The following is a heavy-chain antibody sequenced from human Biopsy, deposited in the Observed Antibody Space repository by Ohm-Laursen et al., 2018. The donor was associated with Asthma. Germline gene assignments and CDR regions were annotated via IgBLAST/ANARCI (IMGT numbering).Heavy chain of an antibody. D-gene: IGHD2-8*01. CDR1: GFTFSNYG. CDR3: ARERAGVLGSFNGKGV. J-gene: IGHJ6*02. V-gene: IGHV3-30*03. CDR2: VTYDGISQ. Sequence: SLRLSCAASGFTFSNYGMHWVRQVAGKGLDWVAVVTYDGISQYYAESVKGRFTISRDNSRNTLNLQMNSVRPDDTAVYFCARERAGVLGSFNGKGVWGPGTTVSVSS.